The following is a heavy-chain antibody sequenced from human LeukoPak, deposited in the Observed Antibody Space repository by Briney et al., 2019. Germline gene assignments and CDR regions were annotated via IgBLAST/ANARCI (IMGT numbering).Heavy chain of an antibody. Sequence: GGSLRLSCAASGFTFSDYYMSWIRQAPGKGLEWVSYISSSGSTIYYADSVKGRFTISRDNAKNSLYLQMNSLRAEDTAVYYCARSLGNWNWNYYYMDVWGKGTTVTVSS. CDR1: GFTFSDYY. V-gene: IGHV3-11*04. D-gene: IGHD1-7*01. J-gene: IGHJ6*03. CDR2: ISSSGSTI. CDR3: ARSLGNWNWNYYYMDV.